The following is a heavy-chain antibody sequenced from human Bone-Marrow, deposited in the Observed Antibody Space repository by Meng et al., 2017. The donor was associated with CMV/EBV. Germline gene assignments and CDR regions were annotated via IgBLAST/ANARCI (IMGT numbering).Heavy chain of an antibody. D-gene: IGHD3-22*01. V-gene: IGHV3-53*01. CDR3: AKEENLGYYDSIDAFDI. CDR2: IYSGGST. Sequence: GGSLRLSCAASGFTVSSNYISWVRQAPGKGLEWVSVIYSGGSTYYADSVKGRFTISRDNSKNTLYLQMNSLRAEDTAVYYCAKEENLGYYDSIDAFDIWGQGTMVTVSS. CDR1: GFTVSSNY. J-gene: IGHJ3*02.